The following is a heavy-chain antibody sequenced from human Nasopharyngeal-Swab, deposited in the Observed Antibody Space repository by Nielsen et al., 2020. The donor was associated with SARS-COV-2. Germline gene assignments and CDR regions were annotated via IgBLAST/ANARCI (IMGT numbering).Heavy chain of an antibody. J-gene: IGHJ1*01. CDR1: GDSISSSSYY. V-gene: IGHV4-39*01. D-gene: IGHD6-6*01. Sequence: SETLSLTCTVSGDSISSSSYYWGWIRQPPGMGLEWIGSVYYSWSTNYYNPSLKGRVAMSVDTSKNQFSLKLSSVTAADTATYYCTRRTESAPGGADDWGQGTLVTVSS. CDR2: VYYSWSTN. CDR3: TRRTESAPGGADD.